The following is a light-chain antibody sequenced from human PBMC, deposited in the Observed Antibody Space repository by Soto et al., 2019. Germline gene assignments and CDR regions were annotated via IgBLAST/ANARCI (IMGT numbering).Light chain of an antibody. J-gene: IGKJ1*01. CDR3: QQFNSYPT. CDR1: QSISSA. Sequence: AIQLTQSPSSLSASVGDRVTITCRASQSISSALAWYQQKPGKAPKLLIYDASSLESGVPSRFSGSGSGTDFTLTISSLQPEDFATYYCQQFNSYPTFGQGTKVEIK. CDR2: DAS. V-gene: IGKV1-13*02.